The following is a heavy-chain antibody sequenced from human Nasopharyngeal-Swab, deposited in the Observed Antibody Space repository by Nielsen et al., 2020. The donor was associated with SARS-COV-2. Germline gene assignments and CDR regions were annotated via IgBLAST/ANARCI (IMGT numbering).Heavy chain of an antibody. CDR2: IYYSGTT. V-gene: IGHV4-38-2*02. CDR3: ARVSVMYNWKGVVDY. Sequence: WIRQPPGKGLQWIGDIYYSGTTNYNPSLKSRVTISVDTSKNQFSLKLSSVTAADTAVYYCARVSVMYNWKGVVDYWGQGTLVTVSS. J-gene: IGHJ4*02. D-gene: IGHD1-20*01.